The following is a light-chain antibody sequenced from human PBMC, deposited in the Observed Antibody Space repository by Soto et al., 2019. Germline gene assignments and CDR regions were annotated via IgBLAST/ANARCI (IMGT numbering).Light chain of an antibody. CDR3: QRSYGSPPWT. J-gene: IGKJ1*01. V-gene: IGKV1-39*01. CDR2: GAS. CDR1: QSISSY. Sequence: DIQMTQSPSSLSASVGDRVTITCRASQSISSYLNWYQQKPGKAPKLLIYGASTLQGGVPSRFSGSGSGTDFTLTISRLQPEDFATYYCQRSYGSPPWTFGQGTKVDIK.